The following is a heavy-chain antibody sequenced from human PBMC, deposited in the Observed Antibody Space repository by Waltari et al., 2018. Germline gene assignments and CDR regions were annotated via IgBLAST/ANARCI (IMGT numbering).Heavy chain of an antibody. D-gene: IGHD2-15*01. Sequence: QVQLVQSGAEVKKPGASVKVSCKASGYTFTSYAMHWVRQAPGQRLEWMGWINAGNGNTKYSQKFQGRVTITRDTSASTAYMELSSLRSEDTAVYYCAVVKRNPTLGFYYFDYWGQGTLVTVSS. CDR1: GYTFTSYA. CDR2: INAGNGNT. V-gene: IGHV1-3*01. CDR3: AVVKRNPTLGFYYFDY. J-gene: IGHJ4*02.